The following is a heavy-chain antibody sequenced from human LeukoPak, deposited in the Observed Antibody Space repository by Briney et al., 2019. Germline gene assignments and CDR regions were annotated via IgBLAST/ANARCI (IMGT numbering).Heavy chain of an antibody. V-gene: IGHV3-74*01. CDR2: INDDGSAT. CDR1: GFTFSNYW. CDR3: ARGYYDSSGFEYFQD. D-gene: IGHD3-22*01. J-gene: IGHJ1*01. Sequence: GGSLRLSCAASGFTFSNYWMHWVRQVPGKGLVWVSRINDDGSATFYADSVKGRFTISRDNAKNTLFLQINSLRAEDTAVYYCARGYYDSSGFEYFQDWGQGTLVTVSS.